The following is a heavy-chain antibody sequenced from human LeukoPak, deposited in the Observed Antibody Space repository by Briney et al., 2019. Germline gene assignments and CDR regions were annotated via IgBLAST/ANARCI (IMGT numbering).Heavy chain of an antibody. V-gene: IGHV1-18*04. CDR1: GYTFTSYR. D-gene: IGHD4-17*01. Sequence: GASVKVSCKGSGYTFTSYRISWVRQAPGQGLEWMGWISAYSCNTNYAQNFLGRVTMTRDTSTSTAYMDLRGLKSDDTAVYFCARVAEYGDYGAYWGQGSLVTVSS. CDR2: ISAYSCNT. J-gene: IGHJ4*02. CDR3: ARVAEYGDYGAY.